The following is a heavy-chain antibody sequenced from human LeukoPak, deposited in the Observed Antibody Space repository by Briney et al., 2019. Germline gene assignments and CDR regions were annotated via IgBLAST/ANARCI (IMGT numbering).Heavy chain of an antibody. CDR1: GGTFSSYA. D-gene: IGHD6-6*01. V-gene: IGHV1-2*02. CDR2: INPKSGGT. CDR3: AREVNSSSEPFDY. Sequence: GSSVKVSCKASGGTFSSYAISWVRQAPGQGLEWMGWINPKSGGTNYAQKFQGRVTMTRDTSITTAYVELSRLISDDTAVYYCAREVNSSSEPFDYWSQGTLVTVSS. J-gene: IGHJ4*02.